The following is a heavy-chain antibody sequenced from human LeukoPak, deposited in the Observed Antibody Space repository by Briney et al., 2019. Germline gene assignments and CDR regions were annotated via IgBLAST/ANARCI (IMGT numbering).Heavy chain of an antibody. Sequence: ASVKVSCKASGYTFTSYYMHWVRQAPGQGLEWMGIINPSGGSTSYAQKFQGRVTMTRDTSTSTAYMELSSLRSEDTAVYYCARYSEPASVAAAGRLYYFDYWGQGTLVTVSS. CDR2: INPSGGST. CDR3: ARYSEPASVAAAGRLYYFDY. CDR1: GYTFTSYY. J-gene: IGHJ4*02. D-gene: IGHD6-13*01. V-gene: IGHV1-46*01.